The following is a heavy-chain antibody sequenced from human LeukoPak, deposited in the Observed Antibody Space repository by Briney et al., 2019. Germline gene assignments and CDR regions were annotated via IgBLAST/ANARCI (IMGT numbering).Heavy chain of an antibody. J-gene: IGHJ4*02. D-gene: IGHD2-2*01. CDR1: GFTFSSYW. V-gene: IGHV3-7*01. Sequence: PGGSLRLSCAASGFTFSSYWMNWVRRAPGKGLEWAANIKQDGSEKYYVDSVKGRFTISRDNAKNSLYLQMNSLRAEDTAVYYCARDGAPDAHCSSTSCAIRWGQGTLVTVSS. CDR3: ARDGAPDAHCSSTSCAIR. CDR2: IKQDGSEK.